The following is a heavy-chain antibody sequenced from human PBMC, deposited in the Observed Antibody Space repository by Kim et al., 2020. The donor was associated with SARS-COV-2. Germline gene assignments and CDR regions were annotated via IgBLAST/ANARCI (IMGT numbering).Heavy chain of an antibody. CDR3: ARQPWELHVGWFDP. D-gene: IGHD1-26*01. J-gene: IGHJ5*02. V-gene: IGHV1-2*06. CDR1: GYTFTGYY. Sequence: ASVKVSCKASGYTFTGYYMHWVRQAPGQGLEWMGRINPNSGGTNYAQKFQGRVTMTRDTSISTAYMELSRLRSDDTAVYYCARQPWELHVGWFDPWGQGTLVTVSS. CDR2: INPNSGGT.